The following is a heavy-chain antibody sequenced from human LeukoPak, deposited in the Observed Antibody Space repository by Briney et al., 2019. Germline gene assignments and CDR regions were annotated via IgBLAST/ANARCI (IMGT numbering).Heavy chain of an antibody. CDR1: GFTFSTYA. V-gene: IGHV3-23*01. J-gene: IGHJ4*02. Sequence: GGSLRLSCAASGFTFSTYAMTWVRQAPGKGLEWVSAISGSGGSTYYADSVRGRFTISRDNSKNTFYVQMNSLRPEDTAVYYCAKHADSTVRPRAGFEYWGQGTLVTVSS. CDR3: AKHADSTVRPRAGFEY. CDR2: ISGSGGST. D-gene: IGHD2/OR15-2a*01.